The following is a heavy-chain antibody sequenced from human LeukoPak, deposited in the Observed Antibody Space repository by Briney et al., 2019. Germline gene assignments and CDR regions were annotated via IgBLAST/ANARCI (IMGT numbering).Heavy chain of an antibody. J-gene: IGHJ4*02. D-gene: IGHD2-21*01. CDR3: ARLDSCGYYDY. CDR2: IYYSGST. Sequence: SETLSLTCNVSGGSISSNYWSWIRQPPGKGLEWIGNIYYSGSTTYNPSLKSRVTISVDTSRNQFSLKVTSVTTADTAVYYCARLDSCGYYDYWGQGTLVTVSS. V-gene: IGHV4-59*01. CDR1: GGSISSNY.